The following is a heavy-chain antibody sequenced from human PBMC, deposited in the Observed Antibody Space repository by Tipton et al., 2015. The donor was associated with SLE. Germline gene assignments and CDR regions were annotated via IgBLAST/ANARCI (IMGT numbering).Heavy chain of an antibody. CDR3: ARAIRGSSGWYYGNYFDY. Sequence: LRLSCAVYGGSFSGYYWSWIRQPPGKGLEWIGEINHSGSTNYNPSLKSRVTISVDTSKNQFSLKLSSVTAADTAVYYCARAIRGSSGWYYGNYFDYWGQATLVTVSS. CDR1: GGSFSGYY. J-gene: IGHJ4*02. D-gene: IGHD6-19*01. CDR2: INHSGST. V-gene: IGHV4-34*01.